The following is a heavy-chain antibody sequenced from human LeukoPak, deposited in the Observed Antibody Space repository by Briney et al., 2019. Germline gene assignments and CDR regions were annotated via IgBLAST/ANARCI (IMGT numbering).Heavy chain of an antibody. Sequence: GGSLRLSCAASGFTFSSYGMHWVRQAPGKGLEWVAVIWNDGSNKYYADSVKGRFTISRDNSKNTLYLQMNSLRAEDTAVYYCARDLSDAFDFDYWGQGTLVTVSS. CDR2: IWNDGSNK. V-gene: IGHV3-33*01. CDR3: ARDLSDAFDFDY. J-gene: IGHJ4*02. D-gene: IGHD3-16*01. CDR1: GFTFSSYG.